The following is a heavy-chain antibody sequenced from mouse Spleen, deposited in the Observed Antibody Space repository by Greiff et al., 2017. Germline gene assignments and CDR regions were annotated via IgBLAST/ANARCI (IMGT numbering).Heavy chain of an antibody. CDR3: ARGRDYGTWFAY. CDR1: GYTFTDYY. D-gene: IGHD1-1*01. Sequence: VKLVESGAELVRPGASVKLSCKASGYTFTDYYINWVKQRPGQGLEWIARIYPGSGNTYYNEKFKGKATLTAEKSSSTAYMQLSSLTSEDSAVYFCARGRDYGTWFAYWGQGTLVTVSA. CDR2: IYPGSGNT. J-gene: IGHJ3*01. V-gene: IGHV1-76*01.